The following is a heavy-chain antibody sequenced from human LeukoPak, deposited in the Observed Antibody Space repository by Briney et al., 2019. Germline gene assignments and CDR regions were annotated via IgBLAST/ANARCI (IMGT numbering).Heavy chain of an antibody. CDR3: ARLYGDYESAFDI. Sequence: PGGSLRLSCAASGFTFSSYAMSWVRQAPGKGLEWVSAISGSGGSTYYADSVKGRFTISRDNSKNTLYLQMNSLRAEDTAVYYCARLYGDYESAFDIWGQGTMVTVSS. J-gene: IGHJ3*02. D-gene: IGHD4-17*01. V-gene: IGHV3-23*01. CDR2: ISGSGGST. CDR1: GFTFSSYA.